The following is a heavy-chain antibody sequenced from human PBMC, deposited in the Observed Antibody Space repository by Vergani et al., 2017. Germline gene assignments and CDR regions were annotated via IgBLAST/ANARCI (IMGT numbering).Heavy chain of an antibody. CDR1: GFTFSSYS. D-gene: IGHD6-19*01. CDR2: ISSSSSYI. V-gene: IGHV3-21*01. J-gene: IGHJ4*02. CDR3: ARGGYSSGWYLYYFDY. Sequence: EVQLVESGGGLVKPGGSLRLSCAASGFTFSSYSMNWVRQAPGKGLEWVSSISSSSSYIYYADSVKGRFTISRDNAKNSLYLQMNSLRAEDTAVYYCARGGYSSGWYLYYFDYWGQGTLVTVSS.